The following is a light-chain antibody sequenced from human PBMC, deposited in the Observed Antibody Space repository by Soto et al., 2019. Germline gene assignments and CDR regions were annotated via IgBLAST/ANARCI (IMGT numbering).Light chain of an antibody. CDR2: DIS. CDR3: QQRSNWPTIT. J-gene: IGKJ5*01. Sequence: SSAPPSVSPGERATLSGRASQTVSRNLAWYQQRPGQAQRLLIYDISNRATGIPARFSGSGSGTDFTLTISSLEPEDFAVYYCQQRSNWPTITFGHGTRLEIK. CDR1: QTVSRN. V-gene: IGKV3-11*01.